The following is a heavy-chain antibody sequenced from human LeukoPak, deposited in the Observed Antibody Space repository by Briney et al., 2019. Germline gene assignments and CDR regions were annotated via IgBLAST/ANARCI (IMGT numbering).Heavy chain of an antibody. Sequence: GGSLRLSCAASGFTFSSYSMNWVRQAPGKGLEWVSSISSSSSYIYYADSVKGRFTISRDNAKDSLYLQMNSLRAEDTAVYYCAREGNDYGDYWGQGTLVTVSS. CDR3: AREGNDYGDY. CDR2: ISSSSSYI. D-gene: IGHD2-8*01. V-gene: IGHV3-21*01. J-gene: IGHJ4*02. CDR1: GFTFSSYS.